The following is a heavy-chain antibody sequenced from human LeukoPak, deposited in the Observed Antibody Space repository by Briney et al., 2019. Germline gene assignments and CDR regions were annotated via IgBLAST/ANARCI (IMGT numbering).Heavy chain of an antibody. V-gene: IGHV3-30*04. CDR1: GFTFSSYV. CDR3: AKGGGREPARFDP. Sequence: GGSLRLSCAASGFTFSSYVMHWVRQAPGKGLEWVAIISYDGSNEYYADSVKGRFTISRDNSKNTLYLQMNSLRAADTAVYYCAKGGGREPARFDPWGQGTLVTVSS. D-gene: IGHD1-14*01. J-gene: IGHJ5*02. CDR2: ISYDGSNE.